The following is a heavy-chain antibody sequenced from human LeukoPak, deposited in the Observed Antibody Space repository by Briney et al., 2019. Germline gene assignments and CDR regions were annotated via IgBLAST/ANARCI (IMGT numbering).Heavy chain of an antibody. CDR3: ARWSVTPEGFDI. Sequence: EASVKVSCEASGYTFTGYYMHWVRQAPGQGLEWMGWINPNSGGTNYAQKFQGRVTMTRDTSISTAYMELSRLRSDDTAVYYCARWSVTPEGFDIWGQGTMVTVSS. V-gene: IGHV1-2*02. CDR1: GYTFTGYY. CDR2: INPNSGGT. J-gene: IGHJ3*02. D-gene: IGHD3-3*01.